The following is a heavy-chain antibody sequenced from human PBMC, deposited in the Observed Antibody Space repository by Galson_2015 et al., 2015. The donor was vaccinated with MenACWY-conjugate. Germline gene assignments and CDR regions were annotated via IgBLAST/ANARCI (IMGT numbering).Heavy chain of an antibody. CDR1: GYTFTIYY. Sequence: SVKVSCKASGYTFTIYYMHWVRQAPGQGLEWMGIINPSGGSTSYAQKFQGRVTMTRDTSTSTVYMELSSLRSEDTAVYYCARSAVAGTARYYYGMDVWGQGTLVTVSS. J-gene: IGHJ6*02. D-gene: IGHD6-19*01. CDR3: ARSAVAGTARYYYGMDV. CDR2: INPSGGST. V-gene: IGHV1-46*01.